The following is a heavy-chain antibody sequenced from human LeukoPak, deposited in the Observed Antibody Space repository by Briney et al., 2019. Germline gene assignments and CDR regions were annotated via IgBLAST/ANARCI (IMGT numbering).Heavy chain of an antibody. J-gene: IGHJ4*02. CDR1: GFTFISYS. Sequence: GGSLRLSCAASGFTFISYSMNGVRRAPGKGLEWVSYISSSSSTIYYADSVKGRFTISRDNAKNSLYLQMNSLRDEDTAVYYCARDADYYDSSGYNFDYWGQGTLVTVSS. V-gene: IGHV3-48*02. D-gene: IGHD3-22*01. CDR3: ARDADYYDSSGYNFDY. CDR2: ISSSSSTI.